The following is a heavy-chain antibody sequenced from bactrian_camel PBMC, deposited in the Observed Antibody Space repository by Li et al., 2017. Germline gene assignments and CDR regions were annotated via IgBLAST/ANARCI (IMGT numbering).Heavy chain of an antibody. CDR2: IRRSGGET. Sequence: HVQLVESGGGSVQAGGSLRLTCVVSGHSRGSNCVGWYRLPPGRAPAEREGIAAIRRSGGETWYAGSVKGRFTISRDNAKNTVYLQMNSLKPDDTAVYYCVRDVEYGGTWYSGTSDIGYWGQGTQVTVS. CDR3: VRDVEYGGTWYSGTSDIGY. D-gene: IGHD6*01. V-gene: IGHV3S55*01. J-gene: IGHJ6*01. CDR1: GHSRGSNC.